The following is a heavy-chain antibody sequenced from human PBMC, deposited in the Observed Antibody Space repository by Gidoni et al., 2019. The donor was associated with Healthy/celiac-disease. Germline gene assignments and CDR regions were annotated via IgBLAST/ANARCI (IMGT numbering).Heavy chain of an antibody. J-gene: IGHJ6*02. Sequence: QVQLVESGGGVVQPGRSLRLSCAASGFPFSSYGMHWVRQAPGKGLEWVAVIWYDGSNKYYADSGKGRFTISRDNSKNTLDLQMNSLRAEDTAVYYCARDSSGYGYGMDVWGQGTTVTVSS. CDR2: IWYDGSNK. CDR3: ARDSSGYGYGMDV. D-gene: IGHD3-22*01. CDR1: GFPFSSYG. V-gene: IGHV3-33*01.